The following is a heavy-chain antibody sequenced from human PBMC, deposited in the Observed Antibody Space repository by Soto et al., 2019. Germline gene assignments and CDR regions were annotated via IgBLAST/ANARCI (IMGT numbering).Heavy chain of an antibody. J-gene: IGHJ5*02. CDR1: GVSISSGGYS. CDR3: ARDRLDCTNGVCYNWFDP. Sequence: PSETLSLTCAVSGVSISSGGYSWSWIRQPPGKGLEWIGYIYHSGSTYYNPSLKSRVTISVDRSKNQFSLKLSSVTAADTAVYYCARDRLDCTNGVCYNWFDPWGQGTLVTVSS. V-gene: IGHV4-30-2*01. CDR2: IYHSGST. D-gene: IGHD2-8*01.